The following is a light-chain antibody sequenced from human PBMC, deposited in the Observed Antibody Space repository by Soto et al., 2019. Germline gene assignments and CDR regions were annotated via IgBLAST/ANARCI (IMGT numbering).Light chain of an antibody. V-gene: IGKV3-20*01. J-gene: IGKJ1*01. CDR2: GAS. CDR3: QQYGSSGT. Sequence: EVVMTQSPASLSASPGERVTLSCRASQNIRSSLAWYQQRPGQAPRLLIYGASNRATGIPDRFSGSGSGTDFTLTISRLEPEDFAAYYCQQYGSSGTFGQGTKVDIK. CDR1: QNIRSS.